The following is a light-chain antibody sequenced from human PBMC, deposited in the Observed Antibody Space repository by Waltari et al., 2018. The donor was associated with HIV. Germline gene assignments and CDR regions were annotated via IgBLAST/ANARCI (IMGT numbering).Light chain of an antibody. CDR2: EDS. V-gene: IGLV3-10*01. J-gene: IGLJ3*02. CDR1: ALPKKY. CDR3: YSTDSSGNHKV. Sequence: SYELTQPPSVSVSPGQTARITCSGDALPKKYAYWYQQKSGQAPVLVIYEDSKRPSGIPERFSCSSSGTMATLTSSGAQVEDEADYYCYSTDSSGNHKVFGGGTKLTVL.